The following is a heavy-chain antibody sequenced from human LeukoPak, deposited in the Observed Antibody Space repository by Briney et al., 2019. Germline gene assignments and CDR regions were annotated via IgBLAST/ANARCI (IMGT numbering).Heavy chain of an antibody. Sequence: GGSLRLSCAASGFTFSSYSMIWVRQPPGKGLEWVLSIFPSGGEIHYADSVRGRFTISRDNSKSTLSLQMNSLRAEDTAIYYCATYRQVLLPFESWGQGTLVTVSS. CDR2: IFPSGGEI. CDR1: GFTFSSYS. V-gene: IGHV3-23*01. D-gene: IGHD2-8*02. CDR3: ATYRQVLLPFES. J-gene: IGHJ4*02.